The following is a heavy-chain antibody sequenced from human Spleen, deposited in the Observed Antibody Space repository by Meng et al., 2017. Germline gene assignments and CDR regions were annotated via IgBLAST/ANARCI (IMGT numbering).Heavy chain of an antibody. CDR3: AGESGWPLNFDY. CDR2: INQDGSVK. J-gene: IGHJ4*02. Sequence: GGSLRLSCAASGFIFSNYWMSWVRQAPGKGLEWVANINQDGSVKSFVGSVRGRFTISRDNAKNSLYLQMNSLRAEDTAVYYCAGESGWPLNFDYWGQGTLVTVSS. D-gene: IGHD6-19*01. CDR1: GFIFSNYW. V-gene: IGHV3-7*01.